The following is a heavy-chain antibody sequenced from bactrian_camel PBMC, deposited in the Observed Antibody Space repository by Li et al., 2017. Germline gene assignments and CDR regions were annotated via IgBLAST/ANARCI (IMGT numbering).Heavy chain of an antibody. V-gene: IGHV3-2*01. Sequence: HVQLVESGGDLVQPGGSLTLSCTASGFTFSSYVMTWVRQAPGKGQEWVSRISKYSTNRYYADSVKGRFAISRDNAKNTVYLQMNSLKTEDTAVYYCATGLGLIWWYTDFDFSYWGQGTQVTVS. CDR3: ATGLGLIWWYTDFDFSY. D-gene: IGHD2*01. CDR2: ISKYSTNR. CDR1: GFTFSSYV. J-gene: IGHJ6*01.